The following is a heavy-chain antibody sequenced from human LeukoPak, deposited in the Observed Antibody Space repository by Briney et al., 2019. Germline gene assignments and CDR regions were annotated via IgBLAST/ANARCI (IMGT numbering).Heavy chain of an antibody. CDR3: ARARFGDRYYYMDV. Sequence: ASVKVSCKASGYTFTSYGISWVRQAPGQGLEWMGWISAYNGNTNYAQKLQGRVAMTTDTSTSTAYMELRSLRSDDTAVYYCARARFGDRYYYMDVWGKGTTVTVSS. CDR1: GYTFTSYG. J-gene: IGHJ6*03. CDR2: ISAYNGNT. V-gene: IGHV1-18*01. D-gene: IGHD3-10*01.